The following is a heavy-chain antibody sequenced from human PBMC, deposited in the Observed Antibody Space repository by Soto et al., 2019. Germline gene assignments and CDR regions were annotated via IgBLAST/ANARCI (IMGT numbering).Heavy chain of an antibody. V-gene: IGHV3-11*01. D-gene: IGHD2-2*01. CDR2: ISSSGTTT. Sequence: SLRLSCAASGFTFSHYNMNWIRQAPWQGLKWVSDISSSGTTTYYADSVKGRFTISRDNAQNSLHLHMNSLRAEDTAVSSWARNIRYCTRTRCLRARAILKMYFFYYSAHGTLETVSS. CDR3: ARNIRYCTRTRCLRARAILKMYFFYY. CDR1: GFTFSHYN. J-gene: IGHJ4*01.